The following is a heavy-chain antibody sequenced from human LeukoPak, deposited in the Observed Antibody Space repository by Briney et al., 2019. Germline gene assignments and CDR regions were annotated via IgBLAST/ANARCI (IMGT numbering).Heavy chain of an antibody. CDR2: IYYSGST. V-gene: IGHV4-31*03. J-gene: IGHJ4*02. CDR3: ARDLSMGYFDY. CDR1: GGSISSGGYH. Sequence: SETLSLTCTVSGGSISSGGYHWSWIRQHPGKGLEWIRYIYYSGSTYYNPSLKSRVTISVDTSKNQFSLKLSSVTAADTAVYYCARDLSMGYFDYWGQGTLVTVSS. D-gene: IGHD2-21*01.